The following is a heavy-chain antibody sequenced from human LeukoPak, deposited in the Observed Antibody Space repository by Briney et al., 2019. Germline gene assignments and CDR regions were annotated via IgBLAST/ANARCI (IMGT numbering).Heavy chain of an antibody. V-gene: IGHV4-59*01. CDR1: GGSISTYY. CDR3: ARGVWLARDY. D-gene: IGHD6-19*01. Sequence: PSETLSLTCTISGGSISTYYWSWVRQPPGKGLEWVGDVNQSGNSNSNASLNYDPYHKKRVYKTIYTSKKKFSLKLSSVTAADTAVYYCARGVWLARDYWGQGTLVTVSS. J-gene: IGHJ4*02. CDR2: VNQSGNS.